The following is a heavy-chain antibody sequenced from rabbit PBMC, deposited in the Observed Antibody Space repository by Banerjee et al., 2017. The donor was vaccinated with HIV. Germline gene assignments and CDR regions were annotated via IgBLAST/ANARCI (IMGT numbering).Heavy chain of an antibody. Sequence: QSLEESGGDLVKPGASLTLTCTASGFSFSNSYYMCWVRQAPGKGLEWIGCRYAGSSDTTYYASWAKGRFTISKTSSTTVTLQMTGLTAADTATYFCARGYGSSYYTIRYFNLWGPGTLVTVS. CDR1: GFSFSNSYY. CDR3: ARGYGSSYYTIRYFNL. D-gene: IGHD8-1*01. CDR2: RYAGSSDTT. V-gene: IGHV1S40*01. J-gene: IGHJ4*01.